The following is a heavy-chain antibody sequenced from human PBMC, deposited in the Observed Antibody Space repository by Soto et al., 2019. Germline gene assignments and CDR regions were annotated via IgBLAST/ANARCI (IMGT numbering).Heavy chain of an antibody. V-gene: IGHV1-18*04. J-gene: IGHJ4*02. CDR1: CYTFTSYG. D-gene: IGHD3-3*01. CDR3: AGGVAIRLYYFDY. Sequence: ASVKVSCNASCYTFTSYGISWVRQSPGQGLEWMGWISAYNGNTNYAQKLQGRVTMTTDTSTSTAYMELRSLRSDDTAVYYCAGGVAIRLYYFDYWGQGTLVPVYS. CDR2: ISAYNGNT.